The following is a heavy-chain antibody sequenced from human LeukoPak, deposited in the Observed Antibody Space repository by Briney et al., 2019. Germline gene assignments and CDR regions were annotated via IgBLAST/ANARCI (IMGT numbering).Heavy chain of an antibody. CDR3: AKGSSGRLDY. CDR2: ISYDGSNK. D-gene: IGHD6-19*01. Sequence: GGSLRLSCAASGFTFSSYGMHWVRQAPGKGLEWVAVISYDGSNKYYADSVKGRFTISRDNSKNTTYLQMNSLRAEDTAVYYCAKGSSGRLDYWGQGTLVTVSS. CDR1: GFTFSSYG. J-gene: IGHJ4*02. V-gene: IGHV3-30*18.